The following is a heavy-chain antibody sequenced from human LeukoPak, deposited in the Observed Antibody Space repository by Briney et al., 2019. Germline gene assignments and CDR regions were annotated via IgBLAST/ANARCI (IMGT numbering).Heavy chain of an antibody. CDR2: ITGSGSTT. D-gene: IGHD3-10*01. CDR3: AKDFTSWFTGGFDY. CDR1: GFSSFA. V-gene: IGHV3-23*01. Sequence: PGGSLRVSCAASGFSSFAMNWVRQAPGKGLEWVSSITGSGSTTYYTDSVNGRFIISRDISKNTLYLQMNGPRAEDTAVYYCAKDFTSWFTGGFDYWGQGTLVTVSS. J-gene: IGHJ4*02.